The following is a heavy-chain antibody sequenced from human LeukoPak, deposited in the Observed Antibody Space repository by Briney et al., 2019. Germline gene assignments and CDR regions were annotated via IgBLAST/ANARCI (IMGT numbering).Heavy chain of an antibody. Sequence: TGGSLRLSCAASGFTFSSYSMNWVRQAPGKGLEWVSSISSGSTYIYYADSVKGRFTISRDNAKNSLYLQMNSLRAEDTAVYYCAKERGGGWYYFDYWGQGTLVTVSS. D-gene: IGHD6-19*01. CDR1: GFTFSSYS. J-gene: IGHJ4*02. V-gene: IGHV3-21*01. CDR2: ISSGSTYI. CDR3: AKERGGGWYYFDY.